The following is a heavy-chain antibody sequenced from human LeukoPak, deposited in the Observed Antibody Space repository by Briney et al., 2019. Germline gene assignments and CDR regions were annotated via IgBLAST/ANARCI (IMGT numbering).Heavy chain of an antibody. D-gene: IGHD1-14*01. V-gene: IGHV3-48*03. Sequence: PGGSLRLSCAASGFTFSSSEMNWVRQAPGKGLEWVSYISTSGSTVYYADSVKGRFTISRDNAKNSLYLQMNSLRANDTAVHYCARENTGSEWGQGTLVSVSS. J-gene: IGHJ4*02. CDR1: GFTFSSSE. CDR3: ARENTGSE. CDR2: ISTSGSTV.